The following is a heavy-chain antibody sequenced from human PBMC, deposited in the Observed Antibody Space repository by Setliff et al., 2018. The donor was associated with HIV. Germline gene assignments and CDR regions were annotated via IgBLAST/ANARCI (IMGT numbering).Heavy chain of an antibody. V-gene: IGHV4-34*01. CDR1: GGSFSGYY. CDR3: NIYYYYYMDV. CDR2: INHSGST. J-gene: IGHJ6*03. Sequence: PSETLSLTCAVYGGSFSGYYWSWIRQPPGKGLEWIGEINHSGSTNYNPSLKSRVTISVDTSKNQFSLKLSSATAADTAVYYCNIYYYYYMDVWGKGTTVTVSS.